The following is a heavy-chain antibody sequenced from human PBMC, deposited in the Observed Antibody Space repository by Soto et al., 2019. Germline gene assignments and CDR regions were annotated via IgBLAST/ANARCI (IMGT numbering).Heavy chain of an antibody. CDR3: AILTYYYDSIPYDY. CDR1: GYTFTDYW. V-gene: IGHV5-51*01. J-gene: IGHJ4*02. CDR2: IYPGDSDT. D-gene: IGHD3-22*01. Sequence: PGESLKISCKGSGYTFTDYWIGWVRQLPGKGLEWMGIIYPGDSDTRYSPSFQGHVTITVDKSTNTAYLQWNTLRASDTAMYYCAILTYYYDSIPYDYWGQGTLVTVSS.